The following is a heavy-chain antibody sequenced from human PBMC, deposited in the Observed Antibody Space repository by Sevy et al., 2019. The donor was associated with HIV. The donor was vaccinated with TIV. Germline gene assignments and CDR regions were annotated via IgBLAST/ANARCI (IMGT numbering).Heavy chain of an antibody. J-gene: IGHJ6*02. CDR2: IYYSGST. CDR1: GGSISHYY. Sequence: SQTLSLTCIVSGGSISHYYWSWIRQPPGKGPEWIGYIYYSGSTKYNPSLKSRVTISVDTSKNQFSLKLSSVTAADTAVYYCARVNYDSSGYYPTDYSMDVWGQGTTVTVSS. D-gene: IGHD3-22*01. CDR3: ARVNYDSSGYYPTDYSMDV. V-gene: IGHV4-59*01.